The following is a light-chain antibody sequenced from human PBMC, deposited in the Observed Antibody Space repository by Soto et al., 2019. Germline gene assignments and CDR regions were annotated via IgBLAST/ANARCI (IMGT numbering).Light chain of an antibody. J-gene: IGLJ1*01. CDR1: SSNIGSNT. CDR2: SNN. Sequence: QSVLTQPPSASGTPGQRVTISCSGSSSNIGSNTVNWYQQLPGTDPKLLIYSNNQRPSGVPDRFSGSKSGTSASLAISWLQSEDEADYYCAAWDDSLNGYVFGTGTKVTVL. CDR3: AAWDDSLNGYV. V-gene: IGLV1-44*01.